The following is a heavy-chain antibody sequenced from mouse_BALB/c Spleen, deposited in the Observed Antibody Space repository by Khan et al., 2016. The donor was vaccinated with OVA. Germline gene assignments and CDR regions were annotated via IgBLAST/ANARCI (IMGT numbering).Heavy chain of an antibody. Sequence: QVQLKESGAELARPGASVKLSCKASGYTFDDFYINWVKQKTGQGLEWIGEIYPGTGNTYYNEKFKGKATLTTDKSSSTAYMHLSSLTSEDSAVXFWARWGGNYKYYHALDHWGQGPSVTVSS. CDR3: ARWGGNYKYYHALDH. CDR1: GYTFDDFY. J-gene: IGHJ4*01. V-gene: IGHV1-77*01. CDR2: IYPGTGNT. D-gene: IGHD2-1*01.